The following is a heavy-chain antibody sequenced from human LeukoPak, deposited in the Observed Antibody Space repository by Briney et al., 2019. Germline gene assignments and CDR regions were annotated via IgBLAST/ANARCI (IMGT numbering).Heavy chain of an antibody. J-gene: IGHJ4*02. CDR2: IYYSRNT. Sequence: SETLSLTCSVSADSISRSSYFWGWIRQPPGKGLEWIANIYYSRNTFYNPSLKSRVTISLDRSKHQFSLELRSVTAADMAVYYCAAGIEVAGAPFDYWGQGTLVTVSS. V-gene: IGHV4-39*01. D-gene: IGHD6-19*01. CDR1: ADSISRSSYF. CDR3: AAGIEVAGAPFDY.